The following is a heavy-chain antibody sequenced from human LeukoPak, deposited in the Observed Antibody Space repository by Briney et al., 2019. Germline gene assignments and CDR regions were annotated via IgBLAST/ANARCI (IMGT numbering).Heavy chain of an antibody. CDR3: ARDESAYSDYTSVDY. CDR1: GFTFSSYE. D-gene: IGHD5-12*01. V-gene: IGHV3-21*01. CDR2: VSSDSSYI. J-gene: IGHJ4*02. Sequence: GGSLRLSCAASGFTFSSYEMIWVRQAPGKGLEWVSSVSSDSSYIYYTDSVKGRFTISRDNVKNSLYLQMDSLRADDTAVYYCARDESAYSDYTSVDYWGQGTLVTVSS.